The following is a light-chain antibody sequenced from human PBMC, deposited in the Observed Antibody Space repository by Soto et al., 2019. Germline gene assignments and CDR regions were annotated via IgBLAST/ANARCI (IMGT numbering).Light chain of an antibody. CDR3: SSYTRSSTYV. Sequence: QSALTQPASVSGSPGQSITISCTGTSSDVGGYNYVSWYQQHPGNAPKLMIYDVSNRPSGVSNRFSGSKSGNTASLTISGLQAEDEADYYCSSYTRSSTYVFGTGTQLTVL. J-gene: IGLJ1*01. V-gene: IGLV2-14*01. CDR1: SSDVGGYNY. CDR2: DVS.